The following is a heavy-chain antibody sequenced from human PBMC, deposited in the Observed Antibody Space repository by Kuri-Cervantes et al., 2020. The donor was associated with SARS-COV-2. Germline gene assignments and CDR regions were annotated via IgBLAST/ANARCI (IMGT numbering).Heavy chain of an antibody. V-gene: IGHV4-38-2*01. CDR2: IYHSGST. CDR1: GYSISSGYY. D-gene: IGHD3-9*01. J-gene: IGHJ4*02. CDR3: ARVSYDILTGYYSSPTFDY. Sequence: SETLSLTCAVSGYSISSGYYWGWIRQPPGKGLEWIGSIYHSGSTYYNPSLKSRVTISVDTSKNQFSLKLSSVTAADTAVYYCARVSYDILTGYYSSPTFDYWGQGTLVTVSS.